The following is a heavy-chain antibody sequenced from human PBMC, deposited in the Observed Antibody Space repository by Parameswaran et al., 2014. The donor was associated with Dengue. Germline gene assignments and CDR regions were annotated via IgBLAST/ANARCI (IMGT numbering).Heavy chain of an antibody. J-gene: IGHJ6*02. CDR2: ISSSSSYI. D-gene: IGHD6-19*01. CDR1: GFTFSSYS. V-gene: IGHV3-21*01. CDR3: AKDRKWLAHYYYYGMDV. Sequence: GESLKISCAASGFTFSSYSMNWVRQAPGKGLEWVSSISSSSSYIYYADSLKGRFTISRDNAKNSLFLQMNSLRAEDTAVYYCAKDRKWLAHYYYYGMDVWGQGTTVTVSS.